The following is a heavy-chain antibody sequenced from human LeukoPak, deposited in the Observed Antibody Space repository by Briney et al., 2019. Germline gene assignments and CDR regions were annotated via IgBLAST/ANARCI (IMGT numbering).Heavy chain of an antibody. CDR2: ISSSGSTI. V-gene: IGHV3-48*03. CDR3: AKDLGHYYDSSGLDY. Sequence: GSLRLSCAASGFTFSSYEMNWVRQAPGKGLEWVSYISSSGSTIYYADSVKGRFTISRDNSKNTLYLQMNSLRAEDTAVYYCAKDLGHYYDSSGLDYWGQGTLVTVSS. CDR1: GFTFSSYE. D-gene: IGHD3-22*01. J-gene: IGHJ4*02.